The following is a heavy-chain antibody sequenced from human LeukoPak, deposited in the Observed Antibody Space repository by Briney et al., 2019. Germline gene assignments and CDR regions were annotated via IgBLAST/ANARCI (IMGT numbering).Heavy chain of an antibody. CDR2: ISYDGSNK. V-gene: IGHV3-30-3*01. J-gene: IGHJ3*02. CDR1: GFTFSSYA. CDR3: ARERIDAFDI. Sequence: GGSLRLSCAASGFTFSSYAMHWVRQAPGKGLEWVAVISYDGSNKYYADSVKGRFTISRDNSKNTLYLQMNSLRAEDTAVYYCARERIDAFDIWGQGTTVTVSS.